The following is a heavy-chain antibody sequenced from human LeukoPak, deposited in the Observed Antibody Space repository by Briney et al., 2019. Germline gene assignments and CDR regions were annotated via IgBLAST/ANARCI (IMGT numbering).Heavy chain of an antibody. CDR3: ARGGPGDPFDY. Sequence: SETLSLTCTVSGGSISSYYWSWIRKPPGKGMEWIGYIYYSGSTNYNPSLKSRVTISVDTSKNQFSLKLSSVTAADTAVYYCARGGPGDPFDYWGQGTLVTVSS. D-gene: IGHD7-27*01. V-gene: IGHV4-59*01. CDR2: IYYSGST. J-gene: IGHJ4*02. CDR1: GGSISSYY.